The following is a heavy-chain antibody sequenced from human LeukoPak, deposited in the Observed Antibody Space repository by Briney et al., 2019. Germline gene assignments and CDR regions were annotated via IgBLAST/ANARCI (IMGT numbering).Heavy chain of an antibody. J-gene: IGHJ6*03. CDR1: GFTFSSYS. CDR3: ARSPPDYYYYYMDV. V-gene: IGHV3-21*01. Sequence: GGSLRLSCAASGFTFSSYSMNWVRQAPGKGLEWVSSISSSSSSIYYADSVKGRFTISRDNAKNTLYLQMNSLRAEDTAVYYCARSPPDYYYYYMDVWGKGTTVTVSS. CDR2: ISSSSSSI.